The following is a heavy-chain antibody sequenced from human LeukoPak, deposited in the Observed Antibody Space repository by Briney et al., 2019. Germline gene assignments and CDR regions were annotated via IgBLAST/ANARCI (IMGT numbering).Heavy chain of an antibody. CDR3: ARTDVRGATADY. Sequence: SETLSLTCTVSGYSISSGYYWGWLRQPPGKGLEWIGSIYHSGSTYYNPSLKSRVTISVDTSKNQFSLKLSSVTAADTAVYYCARTDVRGATADYWGQGTLVTVSS. J-gene: IGHJ4*02. D-gene: IGHD1-26*01. CDR1: GYSISSGYY. CDR2: IYHSGST. V-gene: IGHV4-38-2*02.